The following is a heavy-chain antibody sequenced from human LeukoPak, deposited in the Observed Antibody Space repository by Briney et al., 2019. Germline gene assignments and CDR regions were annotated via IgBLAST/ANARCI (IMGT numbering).Heavy chain of an antibody. Sequence: GGSLRLSCAASGFTFSSYWMSWVRQAPGKGLEWVANIKQDGSEKYYVDSVKGRFTISRDNAKNSLYLQMNSLRAEDTAVYYCARDSCSSSNCRVPFDYWGQGTLVTVSS. D-gene: IGHD2-2*01. CDR1: GFTFSSYW. V-gene: IGHV3-7*01. CDR3: ARDSCSSSNCRVPFDY. CDR2: IKQDGSEK. J-gene: IGHJ4*02.